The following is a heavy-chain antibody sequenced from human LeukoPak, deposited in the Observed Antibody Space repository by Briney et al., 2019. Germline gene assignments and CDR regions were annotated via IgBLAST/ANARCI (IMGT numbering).Heavy chain of an antibody. J-gene: IGHJ6*04. Sequence: GGSLRLSCAASGFTFSSYGMNWVRQAPGKGLEWVSGIVPSGGTTYYADSVKGRFTVSRDNAKNSLYLQMNSLRAEDTAVYYCAELGITMIGGVWGKGTTVTISS. V-gene: IGHV3-23*01. D-gene: IGHD3-10*02. CDR2: IVPSGGTT. CDR1: GFTFSSYG. CDR3: AELGITMIGGV.